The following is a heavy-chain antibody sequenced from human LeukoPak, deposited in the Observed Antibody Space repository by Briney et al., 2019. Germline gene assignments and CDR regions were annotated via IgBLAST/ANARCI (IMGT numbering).Heavy chain of an antibody. D-gene: IGHD3-3*01. V-gene: IGHV4-59*01. CDR3: ARVGYAFGVVIDWFDY. Sequence: SETLSLTCTVSGGSISTYYWSWIRQPPGKGLEWIGYIYYSGNTIYNSSLKSRVTISVDKSKNQFSLKLSSVTAADTAVYYCARVGYAFGVVIDWFDYWGQGTLVTVSS. J-gene: IGHJ4*02. CDR2: IYYSGNT. CDR1: GGSISTYY.